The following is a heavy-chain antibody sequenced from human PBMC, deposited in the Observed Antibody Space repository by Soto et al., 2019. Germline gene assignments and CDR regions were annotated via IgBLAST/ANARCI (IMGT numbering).Heavy chain of an antibody. J-gene: IGHJ4*02. CDR1: GGSISSYY. D-gene: IGHD6-6*01. CDR2: IYCSGST. CDR3: ARVYSRSSEIDY. V-gene: IGHV4-59*01. Sequence: PSETLSLTCTVSGGSISSYYWSWIRQPPRKGLEWIGYIYCSGSTNYSPSLRSRVTISVDTSKNHFSLKLSSVTAADTAVYYCARVYSRSSEIDYLGQGTLVTGSS.